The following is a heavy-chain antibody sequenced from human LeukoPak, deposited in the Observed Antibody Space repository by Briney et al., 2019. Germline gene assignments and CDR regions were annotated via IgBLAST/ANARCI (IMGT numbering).Heavy chain of an antibody. CDR1: GYTFTGYY. CDR2: INPNSGGT. D-gene: IGHD6-13*01. CDR3: ARGGSSWYESGRVEPAFDY. J-gene: IGHJ4*02. Sequence: EASVKVSCKASGYTFTGYYMHWVRQAPGQGLEWMGRINPNSGGTNYAQKFQGRVTMTRDTSISTAYMELSRLRSDDTAVYYCARGGSSWYESGRVEPAFDYWGQGTLVTVSS. V-gene: IGHV1-2*06.